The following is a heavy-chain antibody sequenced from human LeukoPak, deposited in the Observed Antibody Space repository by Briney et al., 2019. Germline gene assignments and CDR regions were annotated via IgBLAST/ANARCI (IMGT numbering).Heavy chain of an antibody. CDR1: GGTFSIYA. CDR2: IIPIFGTA. J-gene: IGHJ6*02. Sequence: SVNVSFTASGGTFSIYAISWVRQAPGQGLEWMGGIIPIFGTANYAQKFQGRVTITADESTSTAYMELSSLRSEDTAVYYCASLLRVSYGMDVWGQGTTVTVSS. CDR3: ASLLRVSYGMDV. D-gene: IGHD1-26*01. V-gene: IGHV1-69*13.